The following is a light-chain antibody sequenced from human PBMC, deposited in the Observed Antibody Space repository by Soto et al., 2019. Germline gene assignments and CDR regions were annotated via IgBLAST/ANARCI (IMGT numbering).Light chain of an antibody. CDR2: DAS. CDR1: QSVSSY. J-gene: IGKJ3*01. CDR3: QQRSNWRFT. Sequence: EIVLTQSPATLSLSPGERATLSCRASQSVSSYLAWYQQKPGQAPRLLIYDASNRATGIPARFSGSGSGTDFTLTLSSLEPEDFAVYYCQQRSNWRFTFGPGTKVDIK. V-gene: IGKV3-11*01.